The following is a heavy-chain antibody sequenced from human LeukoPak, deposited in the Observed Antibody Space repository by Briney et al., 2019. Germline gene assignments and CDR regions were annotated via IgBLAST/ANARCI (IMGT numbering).Heavy chain of an antibody. V-gene: IGHV1-2*02. CDR1: GYTFTGYY. D-gene: IGHD6-19*01. CDR2: IHPNSGDT. J-gene: IGHJ1*01. CDR3: ARLAAVPG. Sequence: ASVKVSCKASGYTFTGYYLHWVRQAPGQGLEWMGWIHPNSGDTNFAQRFQGRVTMTRDTSISTAYMELTSLRSDDTAVYYCARLAAVPGWGQGTLVTVSS.